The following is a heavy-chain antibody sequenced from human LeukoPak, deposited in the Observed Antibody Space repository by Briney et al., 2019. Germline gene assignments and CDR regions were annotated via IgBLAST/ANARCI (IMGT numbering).Heavy chain of an antibody. J-gene: IGHJ6*02. V-gene: IGHV3-66*02. D-gene: IGHD5-18*01. CDR3: ARDPGYSYGSYYGMDV. Sequence: GGSLRLSCAASGFTVSGNYMSWVRQAPGKGLEWVSVIYSGGSTYYADSVKGRFTISRDNSKNTLYLQMNSLRAEDTAVYYCARDPGYSYGSYYGMDVWAQGTTVTVSS. CDR1: GFTVSGNY. CDR2: IYSGGST.